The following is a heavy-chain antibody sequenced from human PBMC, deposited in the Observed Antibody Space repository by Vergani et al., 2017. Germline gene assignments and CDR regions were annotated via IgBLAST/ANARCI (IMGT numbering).Heavy chain of an antibody. CDR1: GFTFQAFA. CDR2: IDRNYGV. Sequence: VEAGGGLVQPGGSLRLSCTASGFTFQAFAFPWVRQVSGRGLGWVSGIDRNYGVKNGNSFEGRFSISRDNTKKAVFLQMNNLRHEDTALYFCVKDSDDDADGPFNLWGRGTLVTVAS. D-gene: IGHD1-1*01. V-gene: IGHV3-9*01. CDR3: VKDSDDDADGPFNL. J-gene: IGHJ2*01.